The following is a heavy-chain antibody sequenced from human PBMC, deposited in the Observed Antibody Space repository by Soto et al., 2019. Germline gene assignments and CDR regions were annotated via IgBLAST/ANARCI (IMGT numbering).Heavy chain of an antibody. D-gene: IGHD5-12*01. J-gene: IGHJ6*03. V-gene: IGHV1-69*13. CDR3: ARESGGATATLDYYYFYMDV. Sequence: ASVKVSCKASGYTFTGYYMHWVRQAPGQGLEWMGGIIPICGGANYAQKFQGRVTITADESTSTAYMELSSLRSEDTAVYYCARESGGATATLDYYYFYMDVWGKGTTVTVSS. CDR1: GYTFTGYY. CDR2: IIPICGGA.